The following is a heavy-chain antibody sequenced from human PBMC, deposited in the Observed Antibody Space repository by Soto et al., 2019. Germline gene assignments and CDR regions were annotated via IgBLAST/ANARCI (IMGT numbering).Heavy chain of an antibody. D-gene: IGHD5-18*01. CDR2: ISDDGASI. J-gene: IGHJ4*02. Sequence: GGSLRLSCEASGFSFSSFAMNWVRQAPGRGLEWVSYISDDGASIYYADSLKGRFTISRDNAKNSLSLQMNNPRAEDTAVYYCARENSVQAWLHHFDHWGLGTLVTVSS. V-gene: IGHV3-48*03. CDR1: GFSFSSFA. CDR3: ARENSVQAWLHHFDH.